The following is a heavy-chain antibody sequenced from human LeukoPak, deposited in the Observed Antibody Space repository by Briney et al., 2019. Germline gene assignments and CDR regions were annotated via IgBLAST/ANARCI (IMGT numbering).Heavy chain of an antibody. D-gene: IGHD2-21*02. CDR2: IIPIFGTA. J-gene: IGHJ3*02. V-gene: IGHV1-69*01. CDR3: ARSIVVVTAIRAFDI. Sequence: GSSVKVSCKASGGTFSGYAISWVRQAPGQGLEWMGGIIPIFGTANYAQKFQGRVTITADESTSTAYMELSSLRSEDTAVYYCARSIVVVTAIRAFDIWGQGTMVTVSS. CDR1: GGTFSGYA.